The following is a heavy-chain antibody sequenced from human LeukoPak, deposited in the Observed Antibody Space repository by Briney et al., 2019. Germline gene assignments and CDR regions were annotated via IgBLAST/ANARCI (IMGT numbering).Heavy chain of an antibody. CDR1: GFTFSSFA. CDR2: ISGRGDST. D-gene: IGHD3-10*01. Sequence: GGSLRLSCAASGFTFSSFAMSWVRQAPGKGLEWVSVISGRGDSTYYADSVKGRFTISRDNSKSTVYLQMNSLRAEDTAVYYCAREAGDFDSWGQGTLVIVSS. V-gene: IGHV3-23*01. CDR3: AREAGDFDS. J-gene: IGHJ4*02.